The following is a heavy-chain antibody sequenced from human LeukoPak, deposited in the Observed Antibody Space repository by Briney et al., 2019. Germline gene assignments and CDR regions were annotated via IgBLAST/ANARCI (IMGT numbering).Heavy chain of an antibody. V-gene: IGHV1-18*01. D-gene: IGHD1-26*01. CDR2: ISAYNGNT. Sequence: ASVKVSCKASGYTFTSYGISWVRQAPGQGLEWMGWISAYNGNTSYAQKLQGRVTMTTDTSTSTAYMELRSLRSDDTAVYYCARDRMWELHPYFDYWGQGTLVTVSS. J-gene: IGHJ4*02. CDR1: GYTFTSYG. CDR3: ARDRMWELHPYFDY.